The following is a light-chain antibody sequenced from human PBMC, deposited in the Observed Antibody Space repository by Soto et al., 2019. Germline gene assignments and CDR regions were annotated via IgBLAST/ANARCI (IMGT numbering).Light chain of an antibody. CDR1: QVVTSNY. V-gene: IGKV3-20*01. J-gene: IGKJ1*01. CDR3: QQYGSLWK. Sequence: EIVWTQAPGTLDLSPGDRATLSCRASQVVTSNYVAWYQQRPGLAPRLLIYGASSRATGIPDRFSGSGSVRDFTLTISRLEPGDFSVYFCQQYGSLWKFGHGTKVAIK. CDR2: GAS.